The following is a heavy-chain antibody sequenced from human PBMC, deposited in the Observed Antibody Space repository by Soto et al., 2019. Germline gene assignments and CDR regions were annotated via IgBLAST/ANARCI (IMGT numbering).Heavy chain of an antibody. V-gene: IGHV1-69*04. Sequence: VASVKGSCKASGGTLSSHNISWVRQAPGQGLEWMGRIIPILGIANYAQKFQGRVTITADKSTSTAYMELSSLRSEDTAVYYCAREGEQQLVSGWFDPWGQGTQVTVSS. CDR2: IIPILGIA. CDR1: GGTLSSHN. D-gene: IGHD6-13*01. CDR3: AREGEQQLVSGWFDP. J-gene: IGHJ5*02.